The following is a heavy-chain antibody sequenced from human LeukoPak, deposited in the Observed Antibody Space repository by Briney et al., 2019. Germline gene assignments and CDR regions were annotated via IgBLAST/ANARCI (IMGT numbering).Heavy chain of an antibody. CDR2: IKQDGSGK. D-gene: IGHD2-8*01. Sequence: GGSLRLSCVASGFTFSTHWMSWVRQAPGKGLEWVANIKQDGSGKYYVDSVKGRFTISRDNAKNSLYLQMNSLRGEDTAVYYCARATGGATTNGGYYFDYWGQGTLVTVSS. J-gene: IGHJ4*02. CDR1: GFTFSTHW. V-gene: IGHV3-7*01. CDR3: ARATGGATTNGGYYFDY.